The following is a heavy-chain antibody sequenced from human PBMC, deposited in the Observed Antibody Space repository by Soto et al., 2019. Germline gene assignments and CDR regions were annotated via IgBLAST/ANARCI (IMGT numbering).Heavy chain of an antibody. Sequence: QITLKESGPTLMNPTQTLTLTCTFSGFSLSTGGVAVGWIRQPPGKALEWLALIYWDDAERYSPSLKSRLTSTKDTSKNSVVLTMLNLDPVDTATYFCAHLQGHCSGGGSCYRGDAFDMWGQWTLVTVSS. CDR2: IYWDDAE. CDR1: GFSLSTGGVA. V-gene: IGHV2-5*02. CDR3: AHLQGHCSGGGSCYRGDAFDM. D-gene: IGHD2-15*01. J-gene: IGHJ3*02.